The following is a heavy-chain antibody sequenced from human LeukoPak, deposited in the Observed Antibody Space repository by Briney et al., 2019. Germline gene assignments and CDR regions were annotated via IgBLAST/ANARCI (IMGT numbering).Heavy chain of an antibody. V-gene: IGHV3-48*03. CDR1: GFTFSSYE. CDR2: ISSSGSTI. D-gene: IGHD6-13*01. Sequence: GGSLRLSCAASGFTFSSYEMNWVRQAPGKGLEWVSYISSSGSTIYYAGSVKGRLTISRDNAKNSLYLQMNSLRAEDTAVYYCAREAGSSWFAPLDYWGQGTLVTVSS. CDR3: AREAGSSWFAPLDY. J-gene: IGHJ4*02.